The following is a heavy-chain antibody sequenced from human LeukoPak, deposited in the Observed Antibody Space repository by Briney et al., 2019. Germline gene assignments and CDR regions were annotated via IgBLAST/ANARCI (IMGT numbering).Heavy chain of an antibody. V-gene: IGHV3-48*01. D-gene: IGHD3-22*01. CDR1: GFTFNTCR. J-gene: IGHJ4*02. Sequence: GGSLRLSCAASGFTFNTCRMNWVRQAPGKGLEWVSYISSSGNIVHSADSVKGRFTISRDNAKNSLYLQMNSLRAEDTALYYCVTETNYYDTSGTLFDYWGQGTLVTVSS. CDR3: VTETNYYDTSGTLFDY. CDR2: ISSSGNIV.